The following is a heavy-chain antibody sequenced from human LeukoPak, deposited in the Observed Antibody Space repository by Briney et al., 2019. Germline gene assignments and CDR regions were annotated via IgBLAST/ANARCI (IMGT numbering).Heavy chain of an antibody. D-gene: IGHD5-12*01. V-gene: IGHV3-23*01. CDR1: GFTFSTYA. Sequence: GGSLRLSCAVSGFTFSTYAMSWVRQAPGKGLEWVSAVRGSGSDKYYAASVKGRFTISRDNSKNTLYLQMNSLRAGDTAIYYCAKTSRGNSAYDSPFGYWGQGTLVTVSS. CDR2: VRGSGSDK. J-gene: IGHJ4*02. CDR3: AKTSRGNSAYDSPFGY.